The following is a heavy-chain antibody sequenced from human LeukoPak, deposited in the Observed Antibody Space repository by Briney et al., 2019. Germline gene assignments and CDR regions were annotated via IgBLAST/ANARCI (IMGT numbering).Heavy chain of an antibody. CDR2: INSDGSNT. Sequence: PGGPLRLSCAPSGLTFSKYGMHWVRQAPGKGLVWVPRINSDGSNTTYADSVKGRFTLSRDNAKNTLYLHIHSLRAEDTAEYVCARSRGEGATSRLDYWGQGTLVTVSS. V-gene: IGHV3-74*01. CDR3: ARSRGEGATSRLDY. CDR1: GLTFSKYG. J-gene: IGHJ4*02. D-gene: IGHD1-26*01.